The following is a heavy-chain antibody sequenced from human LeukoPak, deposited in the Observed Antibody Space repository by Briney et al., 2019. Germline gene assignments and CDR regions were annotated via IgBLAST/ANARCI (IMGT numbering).Heavy chain of an antibody. D-gene: IGHD5-18*01. CDR3: ARGGYKLGSDPFDY. Sequence: GGSLRLSCAASGFTFSYYGIHWVRQAPGKGVEWVAVIWYDGTNKFYADSVGGRFTISRDNSKNTLYLQMNSMRAEDTAVYYCARGGYKLGSDPFDYWGQGTLVTVSS. CDR1: GFTFSYYG. CDR2: IWYDGTNK. V-gene: IGHV3-33*01. J-gene: IGHJ4*02.